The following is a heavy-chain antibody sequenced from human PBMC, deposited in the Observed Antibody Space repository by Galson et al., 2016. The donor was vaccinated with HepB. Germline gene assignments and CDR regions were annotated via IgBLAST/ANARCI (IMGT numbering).Heavy chain of an antibody. J-gene: IGHJ6*02. Sequence: PFRTYWMNWVRQAPGRGLKWVANIKQDGSEKYYVDSVKGRFTISRDNAKNSLYLQMNSLRAEDTAVYYCARSPRPAYYYYAMDVWGQGTTVTVSS. V-gene: IGHV3-7*01. CDR1: PFRTYW. CDR3: ARSPRPAYYYYAMDV. CDR2: IKQDGSEK.